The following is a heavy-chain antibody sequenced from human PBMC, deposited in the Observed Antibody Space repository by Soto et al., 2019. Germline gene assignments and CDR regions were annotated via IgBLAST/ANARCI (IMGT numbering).Heavy chain of an antibody. J-gene: IGHJ6*02. CDR2: INHSGST. CDR1: GGSFSGYY. CDR3: ARGLCSGGSCYSTIDYYGRDV. D-gene: IGHD2-15*01. V-gene: IGHV4-34*01. Sequence: SETLSLTCAVYGGSFSGYYWSWIRQPPGKGLEWIGEINHSGSTNYNPSLKSRVTISVDTSKNQFSLKLSSVTAADTAVYYCARGLCSGGSCYSTIDYYGRDVWGQGTTVTVSS.